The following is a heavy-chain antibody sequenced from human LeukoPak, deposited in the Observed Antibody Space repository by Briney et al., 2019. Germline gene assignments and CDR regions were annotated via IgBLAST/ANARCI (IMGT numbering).Heavy chain of an antibody. V-gene: IGHV3-15*01. J-gene: IGHJ4*02. CDR2: IKSKGSGETT. Sequence: GGSLRLSCAGSGFTFSNAWMSWVRQAPGKGLEWVGRIKSKGSGETTDYAAPVKGRFTISRDDSKNTLYLQMNSLETEDTAVYYCTKYSGGYSFDYWGQGALVTVSS. D-gene: IGHD1-26*01. CDR1: GFTFSNAW. CDR3: TKYSGGYSFDY.